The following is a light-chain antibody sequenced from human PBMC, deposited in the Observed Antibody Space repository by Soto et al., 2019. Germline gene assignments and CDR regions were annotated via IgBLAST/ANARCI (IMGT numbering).Light chain of an antibody. V-gene: IGLV2-14*01. CDR2: EVT. J-gene: IGLJ2*01. CDR1: SSDIGFYNY. Sequence: QSVLTQPASVSGSPGQSITISCTGTSSDIGFYNYVSWYQQHPGTAPKLMIHEVTNRPSGVSHRFSGSKSGNTASLTISGLQPEDEADYFCSSYTSSNTLVVFGGGTQLTVL. CDR3: SSYTSSNTLVV.